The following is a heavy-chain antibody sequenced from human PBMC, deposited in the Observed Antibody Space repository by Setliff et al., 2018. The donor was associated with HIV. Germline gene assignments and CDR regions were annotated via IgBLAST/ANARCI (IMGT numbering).Heavy chain of an antibody. V-gene: IGHV4-39*01. Sequence: SETLSLTCTVSGGSISSSSHYWGWIRQPPGKGLEWTGIIYFSGSTYYNPSLKSRVTISVDTSKNQFSLKLSSVTAADTAVYYCARPRYTYGTPPAFDIWGRGTVVTVSS. J-gene: IGHJ3*02. CDR3: ARPRYTYGTPPAFDI. D-gene: IGHD5-18*01. CDR1: GGSISSSSHY. CDR2: IYFSGST.